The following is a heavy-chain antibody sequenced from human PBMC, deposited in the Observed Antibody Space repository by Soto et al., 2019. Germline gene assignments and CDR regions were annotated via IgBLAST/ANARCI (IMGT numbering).Heavy chain of an antibody. Sequence: LSLTCTVSGGFISTYFWSWIRQPAGKGLQWIGHIYTSGSTNYNPSLKSRVTMSVDTSKNQFSLKLSSVTAADTAVYYCARDLGGPIVGATEGWFDTWGQGTLVTVSS. D-gene: IGHD1-26*01. CDR1: GGFISTYF. CDR3: ARDLGGPIVGATEGWFDT. CDR2: IYTSGST. J-gene: IGHJ5*02. V-gene: IGHV4-4*07.